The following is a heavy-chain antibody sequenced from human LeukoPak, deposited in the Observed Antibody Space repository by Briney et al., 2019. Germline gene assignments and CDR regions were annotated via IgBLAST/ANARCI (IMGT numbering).Heavy chain of an antibody. V-gene: IGHV3-23*01. CDR2: ISGSGGST. J-gene: IGHJ4*02. CDR1: GFTFSSYA. Sequence: GVSLRLSCAASGFTFSSYAMSWVRQAPGKGLEWVSAISGSGGSTYYADSVKGRFTISRDNSKNTLYLQMNSLRAEDTAVYYCAKEADYYDSSGYYSFDYWGQGTLVTVSS. D-gene: IGHD3-22*01. CDR3: AKEADYYDSSGYYSFDY.